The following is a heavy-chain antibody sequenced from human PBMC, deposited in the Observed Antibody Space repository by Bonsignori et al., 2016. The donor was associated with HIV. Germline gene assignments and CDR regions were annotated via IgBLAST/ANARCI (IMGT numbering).Heavy chain of an antibody. J-gene: IGHJ3*02. D-gene: IGHD3-10*01. CDR2: MNPNSGNT. V-gene: IGHV1-8*01. Sequence: WVRQAPGQGLEWMGWMNPNSGNTGYAQKFQGRVTMTRNTSISTAYMELSSLRSEDTAVYYCARPGDLGDAFDIWGQGTMVTVSS. CDR3: ARPGDLGDAFDI.